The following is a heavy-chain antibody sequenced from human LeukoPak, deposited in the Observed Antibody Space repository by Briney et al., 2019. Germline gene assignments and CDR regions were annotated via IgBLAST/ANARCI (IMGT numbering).Heavy chain of an antibody. J-gene: IGHJ4*02. CDR1: GFTFSSYA. CDR3: ARGSYSSSWYADY. CDR2: ISSSSSYI. V-gene: IGHV3-21*01. Sequence: GGSLRLSCAASGFTFSSYAMHWVRQAPGKGLEWVSSISSSSSYIYYADSVKGRFTISRDNAKNSLYLQMNSLRAEDTAVYYCARGSYSSSWYADYWGQGTLVTVSS. D-gene: IGHD6-13*01.